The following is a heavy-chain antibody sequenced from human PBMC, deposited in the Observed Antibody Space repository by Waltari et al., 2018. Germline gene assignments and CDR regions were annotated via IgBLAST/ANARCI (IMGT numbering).Heavy chain of an antibody. D-gene: IGHD4-4*01. CDR2: FDPEDGET. J-gene: IGHJ6*02. V-gene: IGHV1-24*01. CDR1: GYTFTELS. CDR3: ATDRTTDYGMDV. Sequence: QLVLSGAEANNPGASRKVSCKVSGYTFTELSLPWLRQAPGKGIEWMGGFDPEDGETIYAQKFQGRVTMTVDTSTDTAYMELSSLRSEDTAVYYCATDRTTDYGMDVWGQGTTVTVSS.